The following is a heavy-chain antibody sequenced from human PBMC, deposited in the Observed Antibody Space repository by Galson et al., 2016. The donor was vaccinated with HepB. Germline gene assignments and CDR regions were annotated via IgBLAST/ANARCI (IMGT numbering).Heavy chain of an antibody. CDR1: GYTFNFYG. V-gene: IGHV1-18*01. J-gene: IGHJ4*02. D-gene: IGHD3-9*01. CDR3: ARGDYDILTGQNYFDY. CDR2: ISAHNGNK. Sequence: QSGAEVKKPGASVKLSCAASGYTFNFYGINWVRQAPGQGLEWMGWISAHNGNKKYAQKFQGRVTMTTDTSTSTVYMELRGLRSDDTAVYYCARGDYDILTGQNYFDYWGQGTLVTVSS.